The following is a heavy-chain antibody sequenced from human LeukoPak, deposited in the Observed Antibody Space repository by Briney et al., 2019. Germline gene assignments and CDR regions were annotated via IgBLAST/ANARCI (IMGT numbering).Heavy chain of an antibody. CDR1: GGTFSSHA. Sequence: ASVKVSCKASGGTFSSHAISWVRQAPGQGLEWMGGIIPIFGTANYAQKFQGRVTITADDSTNTAYMELSSLRSEDTAVFYCARGTSVGYDLPDYWGQGTLVTVSS. J-gene: IGHJ4*02. CDR2: IIPIFGTA. V-gene: IGHV1-69*13. CDR3: ARGTSVGYDLPDY. D-gene: IGHD5-12*01.